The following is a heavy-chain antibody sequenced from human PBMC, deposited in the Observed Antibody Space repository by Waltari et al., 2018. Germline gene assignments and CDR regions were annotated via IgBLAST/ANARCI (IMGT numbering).Heavy chain of an antibody. CDR3: AKDRFGGNSVEDY. V-gene: IGHV3-23*01. D-gene: IGHD2-21*02. J-gene: IGHJ4*02. CDR2: IGGNGGST. Sequence: EVQLFESGRGLVHPGGSLRLSCSASGFTFSSYAMIWVRQAPGKGLEWVSAIGGNGGSTYYAEAVKGRLTINRDNSKNTLYLQMNSLRAEDTDVYYCAKDRFGGNSVEDYWGQGTLVTVSS. CDR1: GFTFSSYA.